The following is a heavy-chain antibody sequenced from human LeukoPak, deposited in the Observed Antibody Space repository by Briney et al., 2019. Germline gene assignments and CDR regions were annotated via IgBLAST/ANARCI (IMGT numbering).Heavy chain of an antibody. Sequence: ASVKVSCKASGYTFTSYGISWVRQAPGQGLEWMGWISAYNGNTNYAQKLQGRVTMTTDTSTSTAYMELRSLRSDDTAVYYCARLTYYYDSSGYYYRIPDYWGQGTLVTVSS. J-gene: IGHJ4*02. CDR3: ARLTYYYDSSGYYYRIPDY. V-gene: IGHV1-18*01. D-gene: IGHD3-22*01. CDR2: ISAYNGNT. CDR1: GYTFTSYG.